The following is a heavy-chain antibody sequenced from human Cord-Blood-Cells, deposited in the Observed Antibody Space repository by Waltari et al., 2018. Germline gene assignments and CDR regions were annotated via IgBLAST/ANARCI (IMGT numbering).Heavy chain of an antibody. CDR3: ARDVGYYYGSGSYWYFDL. CDR1: GGTFSSYA. J-gene: IGHJ2*01. CDR2: IIPILGIA. V-gene: IGHV1-69*04. D-gene: IGHD3-10*01. Sequence: QVQLVQSGAEVKKPGSSVTVSCKASGGTFSSYAIGWVRQAPGQGFEWMGGIIPILGIANYAQKFQGRVTITADESTSTAYMELSSLRSEDTAVYYCARDVGYYYGSGSYWYFDLWGRGTLVTVSS.